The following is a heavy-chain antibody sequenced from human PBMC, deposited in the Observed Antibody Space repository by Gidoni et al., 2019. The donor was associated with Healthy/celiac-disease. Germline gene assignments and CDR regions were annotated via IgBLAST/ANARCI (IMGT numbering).Heavy chain of an antibody. V-gene: IGHV4-59*01. J-gene: IGHJ4*02. CDR1: GGSISSYY. D-gene: IGHD6-6*01. CDR2: IYYSGST. Sequence: QVQLQESGPGLVKPSETLSLTCTVSGGSISSYYWSWIRQPPGKGLEWIGYIYYSGSTNYNPSLKSRVTISVDTSKNQFSLKLSSVTAADTAVYYCARGGDSSSSPLDYWGQGTLVTVSS. CDR3: ARGGDSSSSPLDY.